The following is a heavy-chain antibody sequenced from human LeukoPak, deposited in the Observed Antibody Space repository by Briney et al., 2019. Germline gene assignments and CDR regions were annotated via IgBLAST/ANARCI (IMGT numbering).Heavy chain of an antibody. CDR3: ARRGRTDAFDI. D-gene: IGHD3-10*01. Sequence: PSETLSLTCTVSGYSISSGYYWGWIRQPPGKGLEWIGSIYHSGSTYYNPSLKSRVTISVDTSKNQFSLKLSSVTAADTAVYYCARRGRTDAFDIWGQGTMVTVSS. CDR2: IYHSGST. CDR1: GYSISSGYY. V-gene: IGHV4-38-2*02. J-gene: IGHJ3*02.